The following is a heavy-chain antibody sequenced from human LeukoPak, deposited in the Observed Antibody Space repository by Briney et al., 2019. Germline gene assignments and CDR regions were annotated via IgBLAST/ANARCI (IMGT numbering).Heavy chain of an antibody. Sequence: SVKVSCKASGGTFSSYAISWVRQAPEQGLEWMGGIIPIFGTANYAQKFQGRVTITADKSTSTAYMELRSLRSDDTAVYYCARCRVNYDILTGYYYYYYMDVWGKGTTVTISS. V-gene: IGHV1-69*06. D-gene: IGHD3-9*01. CDR2: IIPIFGTA. CDR3: ARCRVNYDILTGYYYYYYMDV. CDR1: GGTFSSYA. J-gene: IGHJ6*03.